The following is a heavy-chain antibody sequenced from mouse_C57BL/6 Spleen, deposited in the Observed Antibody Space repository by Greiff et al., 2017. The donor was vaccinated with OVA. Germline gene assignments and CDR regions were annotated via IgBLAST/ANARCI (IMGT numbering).Heavy chain of an antibody. D-gene: IGHD1-3*01. CDR3: ARWRSGFDY. CDR1: GFTFTDYY. Sequence: EVKVVESGGGLVQPGGSLSLSCAASGFTFTDYYMSWVRQPPGKALEWLGFIRNKANGYTTEYSASVKGRFTISRDNSQSILYLQMNALRAEDSATYYCARWRSGFDYWGQGTTLTVSS. CDR2: IRNKANGYTT. V-gene: IGHV7-3*01. J-gene: IGHJ2*01.